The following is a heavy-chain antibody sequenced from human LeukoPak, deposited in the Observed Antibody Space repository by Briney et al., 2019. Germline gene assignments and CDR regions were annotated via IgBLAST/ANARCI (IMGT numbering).Heavy chain of an antibody. CDR1: GYTFNTYG. J-gene: IGHJ5*02. CDR3: ARAGAVVDNWFDP. CDR2: ISGYNGKT. D-gene: IGHD2-15*01. V-gene: IGHV1-18*03. Sequence: ASVKVSCKASGYTFNTYGITWVRQAPGQGLEWMGWISGYNGKTKYAQKLQDRVTMTTDTSTTTAYMELRSLRFDDMAVYHCARAGAVVDNWFDPWGQGTLVTVSS.